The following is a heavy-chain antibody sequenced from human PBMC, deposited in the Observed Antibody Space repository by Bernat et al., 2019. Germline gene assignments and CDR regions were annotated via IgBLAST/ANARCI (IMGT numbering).Heavy chain of an antibody. CDR1: GFTFTSYG. V-gene: IGHV3-30*18. Sequence: QVQLVESGGGVVQPGRSLRLSCAASGFTFTSYGMHWVRQAPGKGLEWVAVISYDGSIRYEADSVKGRFTISRDNSKNTLFLQMNSLRVEDTAMYYCAKGADFGDYDGYDAFDIWGQGTMVTVSS. CDR3: AKGADFGDYDGYDAFDI. J-gene: IGHJ3*02. D-gene: IGHD4-17*01. CDR2: ISYDGSIR.